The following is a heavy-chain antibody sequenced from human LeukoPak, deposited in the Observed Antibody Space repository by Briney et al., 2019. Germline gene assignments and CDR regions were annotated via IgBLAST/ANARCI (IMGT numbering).Heavy chain of an antibody. CDR3: AKCRGYYDSSGYYSP. J-gene: IGHJ5*02. V-gene: IGHV3-64*01. Sequence: GGSLRLSCAASGFTFNSYAMQWVRQAPGKGLEYVSGISSDGGSTYYANSVKGRFIISRDNSKNTLYLQMNSLRAEDTAVYYCAKCRGYYDSSGYYSPWGQGTLVTVSS. CDR2: ISSDGGST. D-gene: IGHD3-22*01. CDR1: GFTFNSYA.